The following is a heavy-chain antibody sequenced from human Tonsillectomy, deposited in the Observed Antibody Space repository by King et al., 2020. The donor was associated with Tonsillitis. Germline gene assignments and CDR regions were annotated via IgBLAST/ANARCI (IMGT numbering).Heavy chain of an antibody. D-gene: IGHD6-19*01. Sequence: VQLVESGGDLVQPGGSLRLSCAASGFTFSTYAMTWVHQAPGKGLEWVSAISGYGDSTYYADSVKGRFIISRDNSKNTLYLQMNSLRPEDTGVYFCAKPVSSSGWYRGDYFDSWGQGTLVIVSS. V-gene: IGHV3-23*04. CDR1: GFTFSTYA. CDR3: AKPVSSSGWYRGDYFDS. J-gene: IGHJ4*02. CDR2: ISGYGDST.